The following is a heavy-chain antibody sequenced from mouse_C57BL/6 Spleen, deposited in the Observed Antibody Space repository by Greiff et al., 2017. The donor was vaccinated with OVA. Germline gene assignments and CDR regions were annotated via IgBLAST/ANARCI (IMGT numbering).Heavy chain of an antibody. CDR3: ARSGMYYGNYPLDY. J-gene: IGHJ2*01. CDR2: INPSTGGT. CDR1: GYSFTGYY. D-gene: IGHD1-1*01. V-gene: IGHV1-42*01. Sequence: LVQSGPELVKPGASVKISCKASGYSFTGYYMNWVKQSPEKSLEWIGEINPSTGGTTYNQNFYTKATLTVDISSSTAYMQLKSLTSEDATFFYSARSGMYYGNYPLDYWGQGTTLTVSS.